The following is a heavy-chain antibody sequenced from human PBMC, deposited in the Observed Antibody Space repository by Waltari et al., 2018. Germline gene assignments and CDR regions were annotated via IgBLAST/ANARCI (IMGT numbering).Heavy chain of an antibody. CDR2: IPLGTNA. CDR1: GFTVNSNY. D-gene: IGHD6-19*01. Sequence: EVQLVGSGGGLIQPGGSLRLSCVGSGFTVNSNYMSWVRQVPGKGLEWVSNIPLGTNANYAESVRGRFTISRDNSKDTLYLQMNSLRVEDTAVYFCARHVSGPTRAAFDVWGQGTMVTVAP. J-gene: IGHJ3*01. V-gene: IGHV3-53*01. CDR3: ARHVSGPTRAAFDV.